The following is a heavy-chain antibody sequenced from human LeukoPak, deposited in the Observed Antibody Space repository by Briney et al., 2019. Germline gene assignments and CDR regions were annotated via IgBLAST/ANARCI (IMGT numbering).Heavy chain of an antibody. V-gene: IGHV4-59*08. CDR3: ARSFRGYSYGPTDY. CDR2: IYYSGST. Sequence: PSETLSLTCTVSGGSISSYYWSWIRQPPGKGLEWIGYIYYSGSTNYNPSLKSRVTISVDTSKNQLSLKLSSVTAADTAVYYCARSFRGYSYGPTDYWGQGTLVTVSS. J-gene: IGHJ4*02. CDR1: GGSISSYY. D-gene: IGHD5-18*01.